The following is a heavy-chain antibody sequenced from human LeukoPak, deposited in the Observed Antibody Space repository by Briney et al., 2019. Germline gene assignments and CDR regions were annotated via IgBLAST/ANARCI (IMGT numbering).Heavy chain of an antibody. CDR3: ARVEEVRGGITSFGY. CDR1: GYTFTSYA. CDR2: ISAYNGNT. J-gene: IGHJ4*02. V-gene: IGHV1-18*01. Sequence: ASVTVSCKSSGYTFTSYAISWVRQAPGQGREWMGWISAYNGNTNYAQKLQGRVTVTTDTSTSTAYMELRSLTSDDTAVYYCARVEEVRGGITSFGYWGQGTLVTVSS. D-gene: IGHD3-10*01.